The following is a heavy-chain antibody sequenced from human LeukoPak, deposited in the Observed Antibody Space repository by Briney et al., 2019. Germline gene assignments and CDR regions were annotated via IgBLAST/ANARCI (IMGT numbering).Heavy chain of an antibody. CDR3: AREIGGSYLDY. CDR1: GYTFTGYY. J-gene: IGHJ4*02. CDR2: INPNSGGT. V-gene: IGHV1-2*02. D-gene: IGHD1-26*01. Sequence: ASVKVSCKASGYTFTGYYMHWVRQAPGQGLEWMGWINPNSGGTNYAQKFQDRVTMTRDTSTSTVYVELSRLSSEDAAVYYCAREIGGSYLDYWGQGTLVTVSS.